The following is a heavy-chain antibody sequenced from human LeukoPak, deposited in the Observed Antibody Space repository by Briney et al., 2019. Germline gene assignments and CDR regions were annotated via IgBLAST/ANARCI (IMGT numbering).Heavy chain of an antibody. CDR1: GLTFSSSV. CDR2: ISSHGHSQ. Sequence: GGSLRLSCAASGLTFSSSVIPWVRQAPGKRLEWVAVISSHGHSQYYADSVKDRFTISRDNSKNTQYLQINSLREDDTAIYYCARERGVLDAFDIWGQGTIVTVFS. D-gene: IGHD3-16*01. CDR3: ARERGVLDAFDI. J-gene: IGHJ3*02. V-gene: IGHV3-30-3*01.